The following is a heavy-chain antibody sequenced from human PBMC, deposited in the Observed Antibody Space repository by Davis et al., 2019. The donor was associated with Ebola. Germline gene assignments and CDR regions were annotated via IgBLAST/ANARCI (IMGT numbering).Heavy chain of an antibody. J-gene: IGHJ2*01. CDR3: ARDLPGGDWYFDL. CDR2: IRYDGSNK. Sequence: GESLKISCAASGFTFSSYGMHWVRQAPGKGLEWVSFIRYDGSNKYYEDSVKGRFTISRDNSKNTLYLQMNSLRAEDTAVYYCARDLPGGDWYFDLWGRGTLVTVSS. CDR1: GFTFSSYG. D-gene: IGHD1-14*01. V-gene: IGHV3-30*02.